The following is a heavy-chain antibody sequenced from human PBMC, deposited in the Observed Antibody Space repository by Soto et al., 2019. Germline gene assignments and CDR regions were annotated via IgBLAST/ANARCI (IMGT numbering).Heavy chain of an antibody. CDR3: AKDLIPIAVASPFDY. D-gene: IGHD6-19*01. Sequence: LRLSCAASGFTFSSYAMSWVRQAPGKGLEWVSAISGSGGSTYYADSVKGRFTISRDNSKNTLYLQMNSLRAEDTAVYYCAKDLIPIAVASPFDYWGQGTLVTVYS. CDR2: ISGSGGST. J-gene: IGHJ4*02. V-gene: IGHV3-23*01. CDR1: GFTFSSYA.